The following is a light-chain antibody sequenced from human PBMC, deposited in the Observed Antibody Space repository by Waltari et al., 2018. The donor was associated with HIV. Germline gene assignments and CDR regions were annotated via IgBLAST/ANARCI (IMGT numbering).Light chain of an antibody. CDR2: DAS. J-gene: IGKJ4*01. CDR3: QQRSDWHALT. CDR1: QSVTSY. Sequence: EILLTQSPAALSLSPGERATLPCRASQSVTSYLAWYQQKPGQAPRLLIYDASRRATGIPARFSGSGSGTDFTLTISSLQPEDSAIYYCQQRSDWHALTFGGGTKVEIK. V-gene: IGKV3-11*01.